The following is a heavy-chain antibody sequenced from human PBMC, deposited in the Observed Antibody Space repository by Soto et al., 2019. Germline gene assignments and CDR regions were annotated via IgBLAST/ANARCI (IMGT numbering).Heavy chain of an antibody. CDR2: ISGSGGSI. J-gene: IGHJ4*02. D-gene: IGHD3-3*01. Sequence: PGGSLRLSCAASGFTFSSYAMSWVRQAPGKGLEWVSAISGSGGSIYYADSVKGRFTISRDNSKNTLYLQMNSLRAEDTAVYYCAKGEDFWSGYSAAYWGQGTLVTVSS. CDR1: GFTFSSYA. V-gene: IGHV3-23*01. CDR3: AKGEDFWSGYSAAY.